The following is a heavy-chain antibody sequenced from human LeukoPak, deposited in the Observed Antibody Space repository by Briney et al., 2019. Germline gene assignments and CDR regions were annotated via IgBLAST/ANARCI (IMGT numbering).Heavy chain of an antibody. J-gene: IGHJ4*02. CDR2: ISNSSSYI. D-gene: IGHD1-1*01. Sequence: PGGSLRLSCAASGFTFSSYSMNWVRQAPGKGLEWVSSISNSSSYIYYADSVKGRFTISRDNAKNSLYLQMNSLRAEDTAVYYCARDAAGTTSFFDYWGQGTLVTVSS. CDR3: ARDAAGTTSFFDY. CDR1: GFTFSSYS. V-gene: IGHV3-21*01.